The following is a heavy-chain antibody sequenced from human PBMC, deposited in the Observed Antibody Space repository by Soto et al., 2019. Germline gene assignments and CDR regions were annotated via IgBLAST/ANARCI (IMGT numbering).Heavy chain of an antibody. V-gene: IGHV1-3*01. CDR2: INAGNDNT. CDR1: GYTFTSYA. Sequence: ASVKVSCKASGYTFTSYAMHWVRQAPGQRLEWMGWINAGNDNTKYSQKFQGRVTITRDTSAGTAYMELSSLRSEDTAVYYCARDGYIVVVPAAMENWFDPWGQGTLVTVSS. J-gene: IGHJ5*02. CDR3: ARDGYIVVVPAAMENWFDP. D-gene: IGHD2-2*01.